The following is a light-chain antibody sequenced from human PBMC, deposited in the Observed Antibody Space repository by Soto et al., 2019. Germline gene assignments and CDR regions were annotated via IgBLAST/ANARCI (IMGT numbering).Light chain of an antibody. J-gene: IGLJ3*02. CDR3: QSYDNRLSGAWV. V-gene: IGLV1-40*01. CDR2: ANN. Sequence: QSVLTQPPSVSGAPGQGITIYCTGTRSNLGAGYDVHWYQQLPGAAPKLLIYANNKRPSGVLDRFSGSKSGTSASLAITGLQAEDEADYYCQSYDNRLSGAWVFGGGTKLTVL. CDR1: RSNLGAGYD.